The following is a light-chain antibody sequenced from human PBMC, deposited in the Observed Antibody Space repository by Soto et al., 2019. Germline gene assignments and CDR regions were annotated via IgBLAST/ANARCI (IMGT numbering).Light chain of an antibody. Sequence: SSLPQPSSLSGSPGQSITLSCPGTSSDVGSYNLVSWYQQHPGKAPKLMISEGGKRPSGVSTRFSGSKSGNTASLTISGLQAEDEDDYYCCSFERGNTYVFGTGTKVTVL. CDR1: SSDVGSYNL. CDR2: EGG. J-gene: IGLJ1*01. V-gene: IGLV2-23*01. CDR3: CSFERGNTYV.